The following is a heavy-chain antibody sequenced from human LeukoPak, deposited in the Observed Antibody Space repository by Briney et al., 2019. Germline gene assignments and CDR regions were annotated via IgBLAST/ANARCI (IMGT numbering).Heavy chain of an antibody. CDR3: ARSIFGVVINPPYNWFDP. CDR2: IIPIFGTA. CDR1: GGTFSSYA. J-gene: IGHJ5*02. D-gene: IGHD3-3*01. Sequence: SVKVSCKASGGTFSSYAISWVRQAPGQGLEWMGGIIPIFGTANYAQKFQGRVTITTDESTSTAYMELSSLRSEDTAVYYCARSIFGVVINPPYNWFDPWGQGTLVIVSS. V-gene: IGHV1-69*05.